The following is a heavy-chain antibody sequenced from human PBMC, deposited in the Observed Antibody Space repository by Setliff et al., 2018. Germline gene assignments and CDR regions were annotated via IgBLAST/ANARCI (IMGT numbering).Heavy chain of an antibody. CDR3: VKDKWMGTTSTFDH. D-gene: IGHD4-17*01. Sequence: PVGSLRLSCIASGFSFSNFAMSWVRQAPGKGLEWVSGISGSFATTHHADSVRGRFTISRDNSKNTLFLQMESLRVDDTAEYFCVKDKWMGTTSTFDHWGRGTLVTV. CDR1: GFSFSNFA. V-gene: IGHV3-23*01. J-gene: IGHJ4*02. CDR2: ISGSFATT.